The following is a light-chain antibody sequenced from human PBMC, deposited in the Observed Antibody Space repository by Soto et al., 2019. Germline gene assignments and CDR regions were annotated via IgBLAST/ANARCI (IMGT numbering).Light chain of an antibody. J-gene: IGKJ1*01. CDR2: GAS. V-gene: IGKV3-20*01. Sequence: EIVLTQSPGTLSLSPGERATLSCRASQSVSSSYLAWYQQKPGQAPRPLIYGASSRAIGIPDRFSGSRSGTDFTLTISRLEAEDFAVYYCQQYGSSPWTLGQGTKVEIK. CDR3: QQYGSSPWT. CDR1: QSVSSSY.